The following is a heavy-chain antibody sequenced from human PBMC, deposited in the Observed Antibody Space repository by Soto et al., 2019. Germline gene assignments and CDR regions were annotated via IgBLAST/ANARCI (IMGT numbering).Heavy chain of an antibody. J-gene: IGHJ4*02. CDR1: GFTFSSYG. CDR3: ARGVLADYGSGSYYSDFGY. CDR2: IWYDGSNK. V-gene: IGHV3-33*01. Sequence: QVQLVESGGGVVQPGRSLSLSCAASGFTFSSYGMHWVRQAPGKGLEWVAVIWYDGSNKYYADSVKGRFTISRDNSKNTLYLHMNSLRAEGTAVYYCARGVLADYGSGSYYSDFGYWGQGTLVTVSS. D-gene: IGHD3-10*01.